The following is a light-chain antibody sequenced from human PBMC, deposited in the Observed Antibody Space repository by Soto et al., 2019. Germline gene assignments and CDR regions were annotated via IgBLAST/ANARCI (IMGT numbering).Light chain of an antibody. CDR3: QQYGSFRA. Sequence: EIVLTQSPGTLSLSPGERATLSCRASQSVSSSYLAWYQQKPGQAPRLLIYGASSRATGIPDRFSGSGSGTDFTLTISILEPEDFAVYYCQQYGSFRAFGQGTKVEIK. CDR2: GAS. CDR1: QSVSSSY. J-gene: IGKJ1*01. V-gene: IGKV3-20*01.